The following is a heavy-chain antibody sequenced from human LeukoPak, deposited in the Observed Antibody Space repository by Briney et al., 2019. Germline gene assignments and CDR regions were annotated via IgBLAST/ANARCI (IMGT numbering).Heavy chain of an antibody. CDR1: AGYIFSNY. Sequence: SETLPMICADYAGYIFSNYWSCILHHLGEELQWSGEINHSGSTNYNPSLKSRVTISVDTSKNQFSLKLSSVTAADTAVYYCARGKDSSGYYDGLGYWGQGTLVTVSS. CDR3: ARGKDSSGYYDGLGY. CDR2: INHSGST. D-gene: IGHD3-22*01. V-gene: IGHV4-34*01. J-gene: IGHJ4*02.